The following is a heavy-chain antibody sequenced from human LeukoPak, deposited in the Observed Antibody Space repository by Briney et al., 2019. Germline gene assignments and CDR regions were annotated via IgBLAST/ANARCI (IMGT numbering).Heavy chain of an antibody. D-gene: IGHD1-7*01. CDR1: GSTFSRFA. J-gene: IGHJ4*02. CDR2: IGGSGGGTT. Sequence: GGSLRLSCAAPGSTFSRFARSWVGQAPGKGLEWVSQIGGSGGGTTFYADSVKGRFTISRDDSKNTLYLQMNSLRADDTAVYYCADWNYVDYWGQGTLVTVSS. CDR3: ADWNYVDY. V-gene: IGHV3-23*01.